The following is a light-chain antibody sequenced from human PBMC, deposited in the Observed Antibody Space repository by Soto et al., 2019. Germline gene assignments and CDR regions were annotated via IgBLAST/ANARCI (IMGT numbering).Light chain of an antibody. CDR2: DAS. J-gene: IGKJ1*01. V-gene: IGKV1-5*01. CDR1: QSISSW. Sequence: DIQMTQSPSTLSASVGDRVTITCRASQSISSWLAWYRQKPGKAPKLLIYDASNLESGVPSRFSGSGSGTEFTLTISSLQPDDVATYYCQQYNSYSMTFGQGTKVDIK. CDR3: QQYNSYSMT.